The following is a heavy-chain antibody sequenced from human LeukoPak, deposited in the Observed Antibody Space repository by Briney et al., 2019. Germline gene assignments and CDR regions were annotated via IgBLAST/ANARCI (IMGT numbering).Heavy chain of an antibody. CDR1: GGFIIGHY. V-gene: IGHV4-59*11. J-gene: IGHJ4*02. Sequence: SETLSLTCTVSGGFIIGHYWSWIRQPPGKGLEWIGYIYYSGSTNYNPSLESRVTISMDTSKNQFSLKLTSVTAADTAVYYCARYGYSSGFYSFDYWGQGTLVTVSS. CDR3: ARYGYSSGFYSFDY. CDR2: IYYSGST. D-gene: IGHD6-19*01.